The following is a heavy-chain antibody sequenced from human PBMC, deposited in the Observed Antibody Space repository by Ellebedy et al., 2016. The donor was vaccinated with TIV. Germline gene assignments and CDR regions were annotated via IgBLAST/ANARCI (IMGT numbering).Heavy chain of an antibody. CDR2: IYYDGNT. D-gene: IGHD7-27*01. V-gene: IGHV4-61*08. CDR3: ARHGTWGSGQYSFDC. Sequence: MPSETLSLTCTVSGCSISSGGYYWSWIRQPPGKGLEWIGYIYYDGNTNYNPSLKSRITISVDTSKNQFSLKLNSVNDADTALYYCARHGTWGSGQYSFDCWGQGTLVTVSS. CDR1: GCSISSGGYY. J-gene: IGHJ4*02.